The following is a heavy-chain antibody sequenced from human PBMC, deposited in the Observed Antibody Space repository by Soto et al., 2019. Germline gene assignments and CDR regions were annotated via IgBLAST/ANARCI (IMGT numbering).Heavy chain of an antibody. CDR3: ARADYYDSSRLGYFDY. CDR1: GYTFTSYY. Sequence: ASVKVSCKASGYTFTSYYMHWVRQAPGQGLEWMGIINPSGGSTSYAQNFQGRVTMTRDTSTSTVYMELSSLRSEDTAVYYGARADYYDSSRLGYFDYWGQGTLVTVAS. CDR2: INPSGGST. J-gene: IGHJ4*02. D-gene: IGHD3-22*01. V-gene: IGHV1-46*01.